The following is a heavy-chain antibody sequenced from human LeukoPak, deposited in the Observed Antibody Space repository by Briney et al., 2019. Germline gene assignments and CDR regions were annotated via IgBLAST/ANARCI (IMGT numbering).Heavy chain of an antibody. D-gene: IGHD3-10*01. Sequence: TETLSLTCAVYGGSFSGYYWSWIRQPPGKGLEWIGEINHSGSTNYNPSLKSRVTISVDTSKNQFSLKLSSVTAADTAVYYCARGPRYYGSGSYYSWGQGTLVTVSS. J-gene: IGHJ4*02. V-gene: IGHV4-34*01. CDR3: ARGPRYYGSGSYYS. CDR1: GGSFSGYY. CDR2: INHSGST.